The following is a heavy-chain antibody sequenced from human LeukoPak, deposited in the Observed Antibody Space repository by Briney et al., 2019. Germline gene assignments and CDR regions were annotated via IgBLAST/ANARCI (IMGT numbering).Heavy chain of an antibody. CDR3: ARGRLAYDY. D-gene: IGHD3-16*01. CDR1: GFTFDDYT. CDR2: ISSRNTYI. J-gene: IGHJ4*02. V-gene: IGHV3-21*01. Sequence: GGSLRLSCAASGFTFDDYTMNWVRQVPGKGLEWVSSISSRNTYIYYADSVKGRFTISRDNSKNTLYLQMNSLRAEDTAVYYCARGRLAYDYWGQGTLVTVSS.